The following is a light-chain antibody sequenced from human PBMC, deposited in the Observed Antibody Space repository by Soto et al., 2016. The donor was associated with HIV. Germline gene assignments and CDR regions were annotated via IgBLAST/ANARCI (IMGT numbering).Light chain of an antibody. J-gene: IGKJ4*01. CDR3: LQHNAFPRT. CDR1: QGIRKD. Sequence: DIQMTQSPSSLSASVGDRVSITCRASQGIRKDLGWFHQPPGKAPRRLIFAASTLHRSGPHQGSAAVDLGQYSLSQSRPRQPEDFGTYYCLQHNAFPRTFGGGPRWRSN. V-gene: IGKV1-17*01. CDR2: AAS.